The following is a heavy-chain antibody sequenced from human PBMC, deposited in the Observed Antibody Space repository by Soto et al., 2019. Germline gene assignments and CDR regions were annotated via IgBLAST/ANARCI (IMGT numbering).Heavy chain of an antibody. CDR3: ARGYSGYDFDY. CDR1: GGSISSGGYS. CDR2: IYHSGST. Sequence: TLSLTCAVSGGSISSGGYSWSCIRQPPGKGLEWIGYIYHSGSTYYNPSLKSRVTISVDRSKNQFSLKLSSVTAADTAVYYCARGYSGYDFDYWGQGTLVTVSS. V-gene: IGHV4-30-2*01. J-gene: IGHJ4*02. D-gene: IGHD5-12*01.